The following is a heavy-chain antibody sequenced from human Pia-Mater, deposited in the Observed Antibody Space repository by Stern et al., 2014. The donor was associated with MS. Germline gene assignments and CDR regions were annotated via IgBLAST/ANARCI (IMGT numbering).Heavy chain of an antibody. CDR2: IDPDRGNI. V-gene: IGHV1-8*01. CDR3: ARRRQYYYGSGDY. CDR1: GYTFTSYD. Sequence: VQLVESGAEVKKPGASVKVSCKASGYTFTSYDVTWVRQAPGQGLEWMGWIDPDRGNIGYAQKFQGRVIMTRSTSISTAYMELTSLRSEDTAVYYCARRRQYYYGSGDYWGQGTLVTVSS. J-gene: IGHJ4*02. D-gene: IGHD3-10*01.